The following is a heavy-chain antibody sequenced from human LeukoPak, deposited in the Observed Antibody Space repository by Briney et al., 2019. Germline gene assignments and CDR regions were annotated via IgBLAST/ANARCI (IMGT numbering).Heavy chain of an antibody. D-gene: IGHD3-16*01. CDR1: GYSFTTYW. J-gene: IGHJ3*01. Sequence: GESLKISCKGSGYSFTTYWISWVRQMPGKGLEGMGRIDPRDSYTNYSPSFQGHVTISADTSISTAYLKWSSLKASDTAMYYGAKWGAGGDFDVWGQGTMVTVSS. V-gene: IGHV5-10-1*01. CDR2: IDPRDSYT. CDR3: AKWGAGGDFDV.